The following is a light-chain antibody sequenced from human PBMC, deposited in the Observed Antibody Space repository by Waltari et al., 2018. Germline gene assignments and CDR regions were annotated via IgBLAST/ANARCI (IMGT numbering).Light chain of an antibody. CDR3: SSFAGGNTQLI. CDR1: SSDVGGYNH. J-gene: IGLJ2*01. V-gene: IGLV2-8*01. CDR2: EVS. Sequence: QSALTQPPSAPGSPGQSVTISCTGPSSDVGGYNHVPWYQQHPGKVPKVMIYEVSKRPSGVPDRFSGSKSGNTASLTVSGLRAEDEADYYCSSFAGGNTQLIFGGGTKLTVL.